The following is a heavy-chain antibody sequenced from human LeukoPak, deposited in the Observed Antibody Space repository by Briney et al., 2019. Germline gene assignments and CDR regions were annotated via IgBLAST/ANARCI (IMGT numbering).Heavy chain of an antibody. Sequence: PGGSLRLSCAASGFTFSSYAMHWVRQAPGKGLEWVAVISYDGSNKYYADSVKGRFTISRDNSKNMLYLQMNSLRTEDTALYYCAREAGLSTRRRLDYWGQGTLVTVPS. V-gene: IGHV3-30-3*01. CDR1: GFTFSSYA. CDR2: ISYDGSNK. D-gene: IGHD4/OR15-4a*01. J-gene: IGHJ4*02. CDR3: AREAGLSTRRRLDY.